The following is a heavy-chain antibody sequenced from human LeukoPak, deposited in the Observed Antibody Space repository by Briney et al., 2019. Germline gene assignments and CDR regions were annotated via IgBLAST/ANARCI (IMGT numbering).Heavy chain of an antibody. D-gene: IGHD6-19*01. Sequence: SETLSLTCTVSGGSISSYYWSWIRQPPGKGLEWIGYIYYSGSTNYNPSLKSRVTISVDTSKNQFSLKLSSVTAADTAVYYCASYRGSGWPDYYYYGMDVWGQGTTVTVSS. CDR1: GGSISSYY. V-gene: IGHV4-59*08. CDR3: ASYRGSGWPDYYYYGMDV. J-gene: IGHJ6*02. CDR2: IYYSGST.